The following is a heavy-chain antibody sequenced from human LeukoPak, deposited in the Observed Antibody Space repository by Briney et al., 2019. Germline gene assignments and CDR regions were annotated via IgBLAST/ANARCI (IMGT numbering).Heavy chain of an antibody. J-gene: IGHJ4*02. Sequence: GGSLRLSCAASGFTFSSYTMNWVRQAPGKGLECVSSISNNSRYIYYADSMKGRFTISRDNAKNSLYLQMNSLRAEDTAVYYCARDGDITMVRGVITYWGEGTRVTVSS. CDR2: ISNNSRYI. D-gene: IGHD3-10*01. CDR3: ARDGDITMVRGVITY. CDR1: GFTFSSYT. V-gene: IGHV3-21*01.